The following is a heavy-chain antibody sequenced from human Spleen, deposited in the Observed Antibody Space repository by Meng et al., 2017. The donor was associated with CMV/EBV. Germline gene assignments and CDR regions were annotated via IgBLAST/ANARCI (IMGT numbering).Heavy chain of an antibody. CDR3: TTSGLLY. D-gene: IGHD6-25*01. J-gene: IGHJ4*02. Sequence: LSCEDSGFTFSTAWVTWVRQAPGRGLEWVGLIKSKPDGETTDFAAPVKGRFTLSRDDSKNTVYLHMNSLKTEDTAVYYCTTSGLLYWGQGTLVTVSS. CDR1: GFTFSTAW. V-gene: IGHV3-15*01. CDR2: IKSKPDGETT.